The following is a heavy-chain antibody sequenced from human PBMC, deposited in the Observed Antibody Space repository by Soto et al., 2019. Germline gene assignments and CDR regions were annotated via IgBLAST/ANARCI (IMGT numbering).Heavy chain of an antibody. CDR1: GGTFSSYT. Sequence: ASVKVSCKASGGTFSSYTISWVRQAPGQGLEWMGRIIPILGIANYAQKFQGRVTITADKSTSTAYMELSSLRSEDTAVYYCARGGSITMVRGVIPYYYMDVWGKGTTVTVSS. V-gene: IGHV1-69*02. CDR2: IIPILGIA. CDR3: ARGGSITMVRGVIPYYYMDV. J-gene: IGHJ6*03. D-gene: IGHD3-10*01.